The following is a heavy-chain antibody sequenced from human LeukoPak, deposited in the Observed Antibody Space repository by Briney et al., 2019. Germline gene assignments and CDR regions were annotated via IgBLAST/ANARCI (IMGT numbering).Heavy chain of an antibody. CDR1: GGSFSGYY. V-gene: IGHV4-34*01. Sequence: PSETLSLTCAVYGGSFSGYYWSWIRQPPGKGLEWIGEINHSGRTNYKLSLKSRVTISVDTSKNQFSLKLSSVTAADTAVYYCARDRATSYYYYGMDVWGQGTTVTVSS. CDR2: INHSGRT. J-gene: IGHJ6*02. CDR3: ARDRATSYYYYGMDV.